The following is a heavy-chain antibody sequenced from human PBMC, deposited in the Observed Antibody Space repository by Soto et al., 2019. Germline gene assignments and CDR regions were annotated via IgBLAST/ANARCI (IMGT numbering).Heavy chain of an antibody. CDR3: ARDGPPTDY. V-gene: IGHV1-18*01. Sequence: ASVKVSCKAFGYRFISYGISWVRQAPGQGLEWMGWISAYNGNTNYAQKFQGRVTMTTDTSTSTAYMELRSLISDDTAVYYCARDGPPTDYWGQGTLVTVSS. J-gene: IGHJ4*02. CDR2: ISAYNGNT. CDR1: GYRFISYG.